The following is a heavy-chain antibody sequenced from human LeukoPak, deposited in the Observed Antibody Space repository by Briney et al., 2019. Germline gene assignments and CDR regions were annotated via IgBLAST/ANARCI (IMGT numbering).Heavy chain of an antibody. CDR2: INHSGST. D-gene: IGHD1-1*01. J-gene: IGHJ3*02. V-gene: IGHV4-34*01. CDR1: GGSFSGYY. CDR3: AREVGANFAFDI. Sequence: PSETLSLTCAVYGGSFSGYYWSWIRQPPGKGLEWIGEINHSGSTNYNPSLKSRVTISVDTSKNQFSLKLSSVTAADTAVYYCAREVGANFAFDIWGQGTMVTVSS.